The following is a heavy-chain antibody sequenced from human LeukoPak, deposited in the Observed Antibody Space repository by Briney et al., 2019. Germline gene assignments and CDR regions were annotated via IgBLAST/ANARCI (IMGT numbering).Heavy chain of an antibody. CDR1: GFTFSSYG. CDR3: AKEGGPGYCSSTSCYHNWFDP. Sequence: GRSLRLSCAASGFTFSSYGMHWVRQAPGKGLEWVAVIWYDGSNKYYADSVKGRFTISRDNSKNTLYLQMNSLRAEDTAVYYCAKEGGPGYCSSTSCYHNWFDPWGQGALVIVSS. D-gene: IGHD2-2*01. CDR2: IWYDGSNK. J-gene: IGHJ5*02. V-gene: IGHV3-33*06.